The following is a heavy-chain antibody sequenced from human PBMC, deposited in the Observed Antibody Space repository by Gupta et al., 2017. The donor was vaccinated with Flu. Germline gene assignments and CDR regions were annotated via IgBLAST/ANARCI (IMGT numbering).Heavy chain of an antibody. CDR1: GCIFRTYW. CDR3: ARATSPYYYYGMDV. CDR2: KKQDGREK. V-gene: IGHV3-7*04. J-gene: IGHJ6*02. Sequence: EVQLVASGGGLVQPGGSLRLSCAASGCIFRTYWMPWVRQAPGKGLEWVANKKQDGREKYDVDSVKGRFTISRDSAQNSLYLQMSSLRAEDTAVYYCARATSPYYYYGMDVWGHGTTVTVSS.